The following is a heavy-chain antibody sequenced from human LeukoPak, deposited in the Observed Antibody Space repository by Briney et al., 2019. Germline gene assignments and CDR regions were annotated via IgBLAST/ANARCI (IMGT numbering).Heavy chain of an antibody. D-gene: IGHD3-9*01. Sequence: GGSLRLSCAASGLTFSSYGMHWVRQAPGKGLEWVALISYDGTKEHYGDSVKGRSTISRDNSMDTLYLQMNSLRAEDTAVYYCAKEIYDILTEGMDVWGKGTTVTVSS. CDR1: GLTFSSYG. J-gene: IGHJ6*04. CDR2: ISYDGTKE. CDR3: AKEIYDILTEGMDV. V-gene: IGHV3-30*18.